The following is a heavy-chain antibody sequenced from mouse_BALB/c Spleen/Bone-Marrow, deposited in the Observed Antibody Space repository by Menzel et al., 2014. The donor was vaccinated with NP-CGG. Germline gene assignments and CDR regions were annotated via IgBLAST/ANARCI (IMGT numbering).Heavy chain of an antibody. CDR1: GYTFTSYW. CDR2: IDPSDSYT. CDR3: TRQTARATSLDY. V-gene: IGHV1S127*01. D-gene: IGHD3-2*01. Sequence: QVQLQQSGAELVKPGASVKMSCKASGYTFTSYWMHWVKQRPGQGLEWIGVIDPSDSYTSYNQKFKGEATLTVDTSSSTAYMQLSSLTSEDSAVYFCTRQTARATSLDYWGQGTTLTVSS. J-gene: IGHJ2*01.